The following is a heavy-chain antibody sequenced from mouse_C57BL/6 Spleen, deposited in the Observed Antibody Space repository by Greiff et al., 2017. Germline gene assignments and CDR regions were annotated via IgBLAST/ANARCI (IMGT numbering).Heavy chain of an antibody. CDR2: IDPSDSYT. CDR3: ARSALYYFDY. D-gene: IGHD1-2*01. CDR1: GYTFTSYW. J-gene: IGHJ2*01. Sequence: QVQLQQPGAELVRPGPSVKLSCKASGYTFTSYWMHWVKQRPGQGLEWIGVIDPSDSYTNYNQKFKGKATLTVDTSSSTAYMQLSSLTSEDSAVYYCARSALYYFDYWGQGTTLTVSS. V-gene: IGHV1-59*01.